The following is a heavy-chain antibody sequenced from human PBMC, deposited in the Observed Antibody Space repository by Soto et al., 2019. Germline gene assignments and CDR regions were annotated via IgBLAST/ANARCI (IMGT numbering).Heavy chain of an antibody. D-gene: IGHD3-22*01. CDR2: INPSGGST. CDR1: GYTFTSYY. V-gene: IGHV1-46*01. J-gene: IGHJ4*02. Sequence: ASVKVSCKASGYTFTSYYMHWVRQAPGQGLEWMGIINPSGGSTSYAQKFQGRVTITRDTSASTAYMELSSLRSEDTAVYYCARVQPYYYDSSGYLDDWGQGTLVTVSS. CDR3: ARVQPYYYDSSGYLDD.